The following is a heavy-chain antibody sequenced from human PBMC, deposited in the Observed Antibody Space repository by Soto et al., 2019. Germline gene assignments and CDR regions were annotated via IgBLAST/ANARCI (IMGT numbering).Heavy chain of an antibody. CDR1: GGTFSSYT. J-gene: IGHJ4*02. CDR2: IIPILGIA. D-gene: IGHD2-2*01. CDR3: ARDSPYQLLDY. V-gene: IGHV1-69*04. Sequence: GASVKVSCKASGGTFSSYTISWVRQAPGQGLEWMGRIIPILGIANYAQKFQGRVTINADKSTSTAYMELSSLRSEDTAVYYCARDSPYQLLDYWGQGTLVTVSS.